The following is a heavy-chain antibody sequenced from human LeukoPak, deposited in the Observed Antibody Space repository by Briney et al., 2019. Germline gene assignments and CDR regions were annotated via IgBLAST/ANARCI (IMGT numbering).Heavy chain of an antibody. Sequence: PGGSLRLSCAASGFTFSSYAMSWVRQAPGKGLEGVSAISGSGGSTYYADSVKGRFTISRDNSKNTLYLQMNSLRAEDTAVYYCAKANDFWSGYYLWGQGTLVTVSS. J-gene: IGHJ4*02. CDR3: AKANDFWSGYYL. CDR1: GFTFSSYA. D-gene: IGHD3-3*01. CDR2: ISGSGGST. V-gene: IGHV3-23*01.